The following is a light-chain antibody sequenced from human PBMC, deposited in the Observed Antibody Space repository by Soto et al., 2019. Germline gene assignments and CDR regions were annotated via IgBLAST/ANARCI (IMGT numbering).Light chain of an antibody. CDR2: EVS. Sequence: QSALTQPRSVSGSPGQSVAISCTGTSSDVGGYNYVSWYQQYPGKAPKVMIYEVSKRPSRVPDRFSGSKSGNTASLTISGVQAEDEADYYCCSYTGTRYVFGAGTKLTVL. CDR1: SSDVGGYNY. J-gene: IGLJ1*01. V-gene: IGLV2-11*01. CDR3: CSYTGTRYV.